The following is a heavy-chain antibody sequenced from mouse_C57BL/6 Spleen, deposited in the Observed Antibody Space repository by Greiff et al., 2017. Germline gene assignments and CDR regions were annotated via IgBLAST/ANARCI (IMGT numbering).Heavy chain of an antibody. V-gene: IGHV1-61*01. CDR1: GYTFTSYW. J-gene: IGHJ3*01. CDR2: IYPSDSET. CDR3: AREAYDGFFAY. Sequence: QVQLQQPGAELVRPGSSVKLSCKASGYTFTSYWMDWVKQRPGQGLEWIGNIYPSDSETHYNQKFKDKATLTVDTSSGTAYMQLSSLTSEDSAVYYCAREAYDGFFAYWGQGTLVTVSA. D-gene: IGHD2-3*01.